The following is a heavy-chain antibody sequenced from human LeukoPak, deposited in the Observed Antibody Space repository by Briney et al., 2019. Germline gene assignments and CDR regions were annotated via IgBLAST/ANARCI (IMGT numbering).Heavy chain of an antibody. V-gene: IGHV3-23*01. CDR3: AKSGAVRFDY. J-gene: IGHJ4*02. CDR2: ISGSGGST. Sequence: GGSLRLSCAASGFTFSHYGMTWVRQAPGKGLEWVSAISGSGGSTYYADSVKGRFTISRDNSKNTLYLQMNSLRAEDTAVYYCAKSGAVRFDYWGQGTPVTVSS. D-gene: IGHD3-16*01. CDR1: GFTFSHYG.